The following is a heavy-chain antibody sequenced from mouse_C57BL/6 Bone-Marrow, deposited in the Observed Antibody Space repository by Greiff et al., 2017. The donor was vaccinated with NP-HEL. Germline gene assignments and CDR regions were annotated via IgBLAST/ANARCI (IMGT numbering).Heavy chain of an antibody. Sequence: QVQLKQPGAELVRPGSSVKLSCKASGYTFTSYWMHWVKQRPIQGLEWIGNIDPSDSETHYNQKFKDKATLTVDKSSSTAYMQLSSLTSEDSAVYYCAREGDYGKRWYFDVWGTGTTVTVSS. J-gene: IGHJ1*03. CDR2: IDPSDSET. D-gene: IGHD2-1*01. CDR3: AREGDYGKRWYFDV. CDR1: GYTFTSYW. V-gene: IGHV1-52*01.